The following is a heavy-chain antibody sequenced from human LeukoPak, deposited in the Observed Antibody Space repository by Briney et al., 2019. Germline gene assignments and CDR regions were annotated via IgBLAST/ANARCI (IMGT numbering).Heavy chain of an antibody. D-gene: IGHD3-22*01. J-gene: IGHJ4*02. CDR1: GYTFTSYD. CDR2: MNPNSGNT. V-gene: IGHV1-8*03. CDR3: ARGNAYYYDSSGYYPDY. Sequence: ASVKVSCKASGYTFTSYDINWVRQATGQGLEWMGWMNPNSGNTGYAQKFQGRVTITRNTSISTAYMELSSLRSEDTALYYCARGNAYYYDSSGYYPDYWGQGTLVTVSS.